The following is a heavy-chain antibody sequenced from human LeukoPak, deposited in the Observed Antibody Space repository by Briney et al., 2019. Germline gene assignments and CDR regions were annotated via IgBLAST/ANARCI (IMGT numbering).Heavy chain of an antibody. CDR3: ARGSPKTMVRGVSRFGY. CDR2: INHSGGT. J-gene: IGHJ4*02. D-gene: IGHD3-10*01. V-gene: IGHV4-34*01. Sequence: PSETLSLTCAVYGGSFSGYYWSWIRQPPGKGLEWIGEINHSGGTNYNPSLKSRVTISVDTSKNQFSLKLGSVTAAATAVYYCARGSPKTMVRGVSRFGYWGQGTLVTVSS. CDR1: GGSFSGYY.